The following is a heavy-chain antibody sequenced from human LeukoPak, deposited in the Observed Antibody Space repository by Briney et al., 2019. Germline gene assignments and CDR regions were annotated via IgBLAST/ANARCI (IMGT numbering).Heavy chain of an antibody. Sequence: SETLSLTCAVSGYSISSGYYWGWIRQPPGKGLEWIGSIYHSGSTYYNPSLKSRVTISVDTSKNQFSLKLSSVTAADTAVYYCARDGYSYGDLYWYFDLWGRGTLVTVSS. V-gene: IGHV4-38-2*02. CDR2: IYHSGST. D-gene: IGHD5-18*01. J-gene: IGHJ2*01. CDR1: GYSISSGYY. CDR3: ARDGYSYGDLYWYFDL.